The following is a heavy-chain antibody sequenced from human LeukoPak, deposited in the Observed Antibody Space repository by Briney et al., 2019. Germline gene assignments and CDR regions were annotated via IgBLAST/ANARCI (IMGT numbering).Heavy chain of an antibody. CDR2: INWNGGST. V-gene: IGHV3-20*04. J-gene: IGHJ3*02. Sequence: PGGSLRLSCAASGFTFDDYGMSWVRQAPGKGLEWVSGINWNGGSTGYADSVKGRFTISRDNAKNSLYLQMNSLRAEDTALYYCAKSPLLCSSTRCYTGAFDIWGQGTMVTVSS. CDR3: AKSPLLCSSTRCYTGAFDI. D-gene: IGHD2-2*02. CDR1: GFTFDDYG.